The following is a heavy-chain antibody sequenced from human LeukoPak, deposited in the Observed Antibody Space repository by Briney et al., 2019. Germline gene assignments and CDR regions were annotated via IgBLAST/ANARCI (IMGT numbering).Heavy chain of an antibody. CDR3: ARAVGFNWFDP. V-gene: IGHV1-8*01. CDR1: GYTFTSYD. Sequence: ASVKVSCKASGYTFTSYDFNWVRQATGQRPEWMGWMSPNSGDTGYAQKFQDRVTMTRNTSISTAYMELSSLRSDDTAVYYCARAVGFNWFDPWGQGTLVTVSS. D-gene: IGHD2-15*01. CDR2: MSPNSGDT. J-gene: IGHJ5*02.